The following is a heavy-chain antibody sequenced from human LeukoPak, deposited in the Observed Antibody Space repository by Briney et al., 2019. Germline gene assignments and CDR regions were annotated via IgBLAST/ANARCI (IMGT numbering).Heavy chain of an antibody. CDR1: GGSFSGYY. D-gene: IGHD3-10*01. CDR2: INHSGST. Sequence: SETLSLPCAVYGGSFSGYYWSWIRQPPGKGLEWIGEINHSGSTNYNPSLKSRVTISVDTSKNQFSLKLSSVTAADTAVYYCARGNNYYGSGSYYRHWGQGTLVTVSS. V-gene: IGHV4-34*01. J-gene: IGHJ4*02. CDR3: ARGNNYYGSGSYYRH.